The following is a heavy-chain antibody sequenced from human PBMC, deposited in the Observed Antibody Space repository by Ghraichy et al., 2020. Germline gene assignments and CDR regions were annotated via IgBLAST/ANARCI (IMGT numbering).Heavy chain of an antibody. V-gene: IGHV1-2*02. CDR3: AGSIAAAGGDYYGMDV. D-gene: IGHD6-13*01. J-gene: IGHJ6*02. CDR2: INPNSGGT. CDR1: GYTFTGYY. Sequence: ASVKVSCKASGYTFTGYYMHWVRQAPGQGLEWMGWINPNSGGTNYAQKFQGRVTMTRDTSISTAYMELSRLRSDDTAVYYCAGSIAAAGGDYYGMDVWGQGTTVTVSS.